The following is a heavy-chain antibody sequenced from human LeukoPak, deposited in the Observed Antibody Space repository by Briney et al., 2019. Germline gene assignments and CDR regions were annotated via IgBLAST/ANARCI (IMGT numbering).Heavy chain of an antibody. CDR1: GFTFSSYA. J-gene: IGHJ6*03. D-gene: IGHD5-18*01. Sequence: PGGSLRLSCAASGFTFSSYAMSWVRQAPGKGLEWVSSISSSTSYIYYADSVKGRFTISRDNAKNSLYLQMNSLRAEDTAVYYCARDPFGGYSYGDTYYMDVWGKGTTVTVSS. CDR3: ARDPFGGYSYGDTYYMDV. CDR2: ISSSTSYI. V-gene: IGHV3-21*01.